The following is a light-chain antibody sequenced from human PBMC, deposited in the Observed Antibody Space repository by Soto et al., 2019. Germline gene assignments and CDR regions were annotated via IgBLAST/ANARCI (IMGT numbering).Light chain of an antibody. J-gene: IGLJ2*01. CDR3: CSYVGSSLLV. V-gene: IGLV2-23*02. Sequence: QSALTQPASVSGSPGQSITISCTGTNSDIGRYNVVSWYQQLPGKAPKLIIYKVSERPSGISDRFSGSKSGSTACLTISGLQDEDEADYYCCSYVGSSLLVFGGGTKLTVL. CDR2: KVS. CDR1: NSDIGRYNV.